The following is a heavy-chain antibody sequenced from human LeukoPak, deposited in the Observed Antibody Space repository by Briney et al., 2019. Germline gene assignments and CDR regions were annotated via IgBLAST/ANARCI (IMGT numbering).Heavy chain of an antibody. CDR1: GFTFRSYS. CDR3: ARDHGRVFDY. Sequence: GGSLRLSCAASGFTFRSYSMNWVRQAPGKGLEWVSYISRSSSTIYYADSVKGRFTISRDNAKNSLYLQMNSLRAEDTAVYYCARDHGRVFDYWGQGTLVTVSS. V-gene: IGHV3-48*04. J-gene: IGHJ4*02. CDR2: ISRSSSTI. D-gene: IGHD2-15*01.